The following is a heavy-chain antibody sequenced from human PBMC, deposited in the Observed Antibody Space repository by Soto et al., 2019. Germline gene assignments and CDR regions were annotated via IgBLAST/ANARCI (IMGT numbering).Heavy chain of an antibody. V-gene: IGHV3-30*18. CDR3: AKDATYGGTYYFDY. Sequence: PGGSLRLSCVASGFTFSSYGMHWVRQAPGGGLEWVALITYDEKYKHYAESVNGRFTISRDISKNTVYLQMDSLRVEDTAVYYCAKDATYGGTYYFDYWGRGILVTVSS. D-gene: IGHD1-26*01. J-gene: IGHJ4*02. CDR1: GFTFSSYG. CDR2: ITYDEKYK.